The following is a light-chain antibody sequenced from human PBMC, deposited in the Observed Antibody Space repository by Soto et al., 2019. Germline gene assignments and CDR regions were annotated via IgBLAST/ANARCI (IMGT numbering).Light chain of an antibody. Sequence: IQLTQSPSSLSASVGDRVTITCRASQGISSYLAWYQQKPGKAPKLLIYAASTLQSGVPPRFSGSGSGTDFPLTISRLQREDFAAYYCQQVTSSPSTFGQGTKLEIK. V-gene: IGKV1-9*01. CDR1: QGISSY. CDR2: AAS. CDR3: QQVTSSPST. J-gene: IGKJ2*01.